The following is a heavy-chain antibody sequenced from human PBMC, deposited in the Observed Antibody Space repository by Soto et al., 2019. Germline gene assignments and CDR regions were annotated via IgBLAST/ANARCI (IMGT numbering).Heavy chain of an antibody. CDR1: GGSISNNNYY. J-gene: IGHJ4*02. D-gene: IGHD6-19*01. CDR2: ISYSGRT. Sequence: SETLSLTCTVSGGSISNNNYYWGWVRQPPEKGLEWIGSISYSGRTNYNPSLLSRVTISVDTSKNHFSLKLTSVTAADTAVYYCARPARSAWYGAFDYWGQGALVTVSS. V-gene: IGHV4-39*02. CDR3: ARPARSAWYGAFDY.